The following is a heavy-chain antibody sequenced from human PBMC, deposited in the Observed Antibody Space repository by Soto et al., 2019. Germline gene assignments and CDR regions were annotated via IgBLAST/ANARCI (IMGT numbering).Heavy chain of an antibody. V-gene: IGHV4-30-2*01. CDR1: GGSISSGGYS. Sequence: SETLSLTCAVSGGSISSGGYSWSWIRQPPGKGLEWIGYIYHSGSTYYNPSLKSRVTVSVDRSKNQFSLKLSSVTAADTAVYYCARVPDRWGQGTLVTVS. J-gene: IGHJ5*02. CDR2: IYHSGST. D-gene: IGHD2-2*01. CDR3: ARVPDR.